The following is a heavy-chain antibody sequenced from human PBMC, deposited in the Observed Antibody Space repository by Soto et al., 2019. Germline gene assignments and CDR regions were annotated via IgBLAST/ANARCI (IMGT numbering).Heavy chain of an antibody. CDR3: ARLGVYSSSWPLDY. Sequence: PGESLKISCKCSGYSFTSYWISLVRQMPGKGLEWMGRIDPSDSYTNYSPSFQGHVTISADKSISTAYLQWSSLKASDTAMYYCARLGVYSSSWPLDYWGQGTLVTVSS. V-gene: IGHV5-10-1*01. CDR2: IDPSDSYT. D-gene: IGHD6-13*01. CDR1: GYSFTSYW. J-gene: IGHJ4*02.